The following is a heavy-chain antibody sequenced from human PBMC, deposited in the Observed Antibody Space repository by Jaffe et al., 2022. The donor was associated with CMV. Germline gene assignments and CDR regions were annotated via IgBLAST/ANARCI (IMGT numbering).Heavy chain of an antibody. CDR1: GFSFKNYE. J-gene: IGHJ5*02. V-gene: IGHV3-48*03. CDR3: VTDLWVAGTHPGAFAS. Sequence: EVQLVESGGGLVQPGGSLRLSCAASGFSFKNYEMNWVRQAPGGGLEWVSYIDTVGTTIFYADSVKGRFTISRDNAKNSLYLQMDTLRAEDTAFYFCVTDLWVAGTHPGAFASWGQGTLVTVSS. CDR2: IDTVGTTI. D-gene: IGHD1-26*01.